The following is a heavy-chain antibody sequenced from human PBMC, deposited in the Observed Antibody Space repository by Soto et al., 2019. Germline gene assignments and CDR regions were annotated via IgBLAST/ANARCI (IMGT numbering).Heavy chain of an antibody. V-gene: IGHV3-23*01. Sequence: PGGSLRLSCAASGFTFSSYAMSWVRQAPGKGLEWVSAISGSGGSTYYADSVKGRFTISRDNSKNTLYLQMNSLRAEDTAVYYCAKDRLVMIVVSNAFDIWGQGTMVT. D-gene: IGHD3-22*01. CDR1: GFTFSSYA. CDR2: ISGSGGST. J-gene: IGHJ3*02. CDR3: AKDRLVMIVVSNAFDI.